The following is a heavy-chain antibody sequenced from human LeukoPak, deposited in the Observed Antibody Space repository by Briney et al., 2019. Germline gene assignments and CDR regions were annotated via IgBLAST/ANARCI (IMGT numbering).Heavy chain of an antibody. J-gene: IGHJ4*02. V-gene: IGHV1-46*01. CDR1: GYTVSSFY. D-gene: IGHD3-16*02. Sequence: ASVKVSCKASGYTVSSFYLHWVRQAPGQGREWMGIITPNTGDTTYAPKFRDRLIMPRDRSTSTVNMELHSLRSEDTAVYYCARSRYCYRVYFDNWGQGTLVPVSS. CDR3: ARSRYCYRVYFDN. CDR2: ITPNTGDT.